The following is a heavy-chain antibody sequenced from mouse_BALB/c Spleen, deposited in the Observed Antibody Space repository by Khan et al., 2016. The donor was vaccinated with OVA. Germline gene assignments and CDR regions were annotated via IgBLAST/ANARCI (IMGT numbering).Heavy chain of an antibody. CDR3: TRLVDY. V-gene: IGHV5-6-5*01. Sequence: EVELVESGGGLVKPGGSLKLSCAASGFTFSSYAVSWIRQTPEKRLEWVASINSGGSTYYPDSVMGRFSISRDDARNILYLQMSSLRAEDKAMYYCTRLVDYWGQGTSVTVSS. J-gene: IGHJ4*01. CDR1: GFTFSSYA. CDR2: INSGGST.